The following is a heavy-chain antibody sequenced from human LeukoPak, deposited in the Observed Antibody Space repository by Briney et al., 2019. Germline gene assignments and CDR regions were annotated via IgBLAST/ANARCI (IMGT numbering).Heavy chain of an antibody. D-gene: IGHD5-12*01. CDR2: MHYSGST. Sequence: AETLSLTCTVSGVSISSAGHYWGWIRQPPGKGLEWIGSMHYSGSTYYNPSLKSRVTISVDTSNNQFSLKLHSMTAADSAVYYCARATVGTVEFDQWGQGTLVTVSS. CDR3: ARATVGTVEFDQ. V-gene: IGHV4-39*07. J-gene: IGHJ4*02. CDR1: GVSISSAGHY.